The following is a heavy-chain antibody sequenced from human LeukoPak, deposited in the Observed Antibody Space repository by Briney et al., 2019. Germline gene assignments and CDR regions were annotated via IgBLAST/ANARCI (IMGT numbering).Heavy chain of an antibody. CDR3: ARDPGRYGDYSGWFDP. J-gene: IGHJ5*02. V-gene: IGHV4-39*07. D-gene: IGHD4-17*01. Sequence: SETLSLTCTVSGGSISSSSYYWGWIRQPPGKGLEWIGSIYYSGSTYYNPSLKSRVTVSVDTSKNQFSLKLSSVTAADTAVYYCARDPGRYGDYSGWFDPWGQGTLVTVSS. CDR2: IYYSGST. CDR1: GGSISSSSYY.